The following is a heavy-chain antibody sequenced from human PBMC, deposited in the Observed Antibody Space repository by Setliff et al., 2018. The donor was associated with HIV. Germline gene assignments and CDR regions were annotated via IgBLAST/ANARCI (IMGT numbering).Heavy chain of an antibody. V-gene: IGHV1-69*13. CDR1: GDTFRMDT. Sequence: SVKVSCKASGDTFRMDTISWLRQAPGHGPEWMGGIVAAFGSTTYAQKFQGRVRITADASTSTVYMELRRLTPEDTAVYYCARDGSGILRGTFDIWGQGTLVTV. J-gene: IGHJ3*02. CDR2: IVAAFGST. D-gene: IGHD3-10*01. CDR3: ARDGSGILRGTFDI.